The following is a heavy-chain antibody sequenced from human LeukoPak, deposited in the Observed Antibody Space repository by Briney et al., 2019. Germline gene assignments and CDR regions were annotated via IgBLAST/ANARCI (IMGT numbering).Heavy chain of an antibody. CDR1: GYTLTELS. V-gene: IGHV1-24*01. J-gene: IGHJ6*03. CDR3: ATDRFSSSWYYMDV. CDR2: FDPEDGET. Sequence: ASVKVSCKISGYTLTELSMHWVRQAPGKGLEWMGGFDPEDGETIYAQKFQGRVTMTEDTSTDTAYMELSSLRSEDTAVYYCATDRFSSSWYYMDVWGKGTTVTVSS. D-gene: IGHD6-13*01.